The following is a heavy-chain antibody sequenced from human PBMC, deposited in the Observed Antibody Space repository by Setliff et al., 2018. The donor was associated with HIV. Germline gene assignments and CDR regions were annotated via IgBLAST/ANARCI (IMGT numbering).Heavy chain of an antibody. CDR2: IEEAVSDT. D-gene: IGHD2-2*01. CDR1: GFTFRSYW. CDR3: AKVPLFVVVPAALGGMDV. V-gene: IGHV3-7*03. Sequence: GGSLRLSCAASGFTFRSYWMGWVRQAPGKGLEWVASIEEAVSDTYYADSVKGRFTISRDNSWDTVDLQMNTLRAEDTAVYYCAKVPLFVVVPAALGGMDVWGQGTTVTVSS. J-gene: IGHJ6*02.